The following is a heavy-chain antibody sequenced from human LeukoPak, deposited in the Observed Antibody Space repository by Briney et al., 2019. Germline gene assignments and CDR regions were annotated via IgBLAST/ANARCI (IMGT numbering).Heavy chain of an antibody. J-gene: IGHJ6*03. CDR2: VYYSGST. CDR3: ATQPGYYYYMDV. CDR1: GGSMSSTSYY. V-gene: IGHV4-39*01. Sequence: SETLSLTCTVSGGSMSSTSYYWVWIRQSPEKGLEWIGSVYYSGSTYYNPSLKSRVTISVDTSKNQFSSKLSSVTAADTAVYYCATQPGYYYYMDVWGKGTTVTVSS.